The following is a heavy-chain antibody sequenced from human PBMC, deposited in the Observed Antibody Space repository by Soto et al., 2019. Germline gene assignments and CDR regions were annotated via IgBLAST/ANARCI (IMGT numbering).Heavy chain of an antibody. Sequence: QITLKESGPTLVKPTQTLTLTCTFSGFSLSTSGVSVGWIRQPPGKALEWLALIYWDDDKRYSPSLKSRLTITKDTSKNQVVLTMTNMDPVDTATYYCAHRAATVTEHDALDIWGQGTMVTVSS. J-gene: IGHJ3*02. D-gene: IGHD4-17*01. CDR3: AHRAATVTEHDALDI. CDR2: IYWDDDK. CDR1: GFSLSTSGVS. V-gene: IGHV2-5*02.